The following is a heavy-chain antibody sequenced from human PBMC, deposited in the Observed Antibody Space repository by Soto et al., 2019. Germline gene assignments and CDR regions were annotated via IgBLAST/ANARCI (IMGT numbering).Heavy chain of an antibody. CDR2: IYWDDDK. Sequence: QITLKESGPTLVKPTQTLTLTCTLSGFSLSTSGVGVGWIRKPPGKALEWLALIYWDDDKRYSPSLKSRLTGTKDTSKDLVAMTMTNMDPVDTATYYCARSRGRFRSFDYWGQGTLVTVSS. J-gene: IGHJ4*02. CDR1: GFSLSTSGVG. CDR3: ARSRGRFRSFDY. D-gene: IGHD3-16*01. V-gene: IGHV2-5*02.